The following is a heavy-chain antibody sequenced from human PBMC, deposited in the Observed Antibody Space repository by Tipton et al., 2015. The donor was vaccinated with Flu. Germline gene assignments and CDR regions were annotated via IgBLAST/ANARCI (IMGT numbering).Heavy chain of an antibody. CDR2: IYHSGST. CDR1: GYSISSGYY. Sequence: TLSLTCAVSGYSISSGYYWGWIRQPPGKGLEWIGSIYHSGSTYYNPSLKSRVTISVDTSKNQFSLKLSSVTAADTAVYYCARSGTGYSSGWYPSNWFAPWGQGTLVTVSS. CDR3: ARSGTGYSSGWYPSNWFAP. D-gene: IGHD6-19*01. J-gene: IGHJ5*02. V-gene: IGHV4-38-2*01.